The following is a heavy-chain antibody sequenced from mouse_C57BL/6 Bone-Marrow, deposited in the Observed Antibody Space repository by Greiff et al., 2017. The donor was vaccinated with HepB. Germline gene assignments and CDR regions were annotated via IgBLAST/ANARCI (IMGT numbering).Heavy chain of an antibody. CDR3: ATTVVATDYAMDY. Sequence: QVQLQQPGAELVMPGASVKLSCKASGYTFTSYWMHWVKQRPGQGLEWIGEIDPSDSYTNYNQKFKGKSTLTVDKSSSTAYMQLSSLTSEDSAVYYGATTVVATDYAMDYWGQGTSVTVSS. J-gene: IGHJ4*01. D-gene: IGHD1-1*01. CDR1: GYTFTSYW. V-gene: IGHV1-69*01. CDR2: IDPSDSYT.